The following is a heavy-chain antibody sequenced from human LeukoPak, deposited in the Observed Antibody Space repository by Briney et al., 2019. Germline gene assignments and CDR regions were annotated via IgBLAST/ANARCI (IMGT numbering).Heavy chain of an antibody. CDR2: IKSKTDGGTT. V-gene: IGHV3-15*01. Sequence: PGGSLRLSCAASAFTFSNAWMSCVRQAPGKGLEWVGRIKSKTDGGTTDYAAPVKGGFTISRDDSKNTLYLQMNSLKTEDTAVYDCTTGITMVRGVIHLIDYWGQGTLVTVSS. D-gene: IGHD3-10*01. J-gene: IGHJ4*02. CDR3: TTGITMVRGVIHLIDY. CDR1: AFTFSNAW.